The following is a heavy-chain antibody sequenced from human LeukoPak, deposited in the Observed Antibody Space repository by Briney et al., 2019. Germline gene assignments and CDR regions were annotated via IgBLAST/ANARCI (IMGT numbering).Heavy chain of an antibody. Sequence: GGSLRLSCAASGFTFSNFWMHWVRQVPGKGLVWVSRIKSDGSKTRYADSVKGRFTISRDNAKNTLYLQMNNLRAEDTAMYYCARDSAVSYDTSGLHAFDIWGQGTMVSVSS. CDR2: IKSDGSKT. V-gene: IGHV3-74*01. J-gene: IGHJ3*02. D-gene: IGHD3-22*01. CDR3: ARDSAVSYDTSGLHAFDI. CDR1: GFTFSNFW.